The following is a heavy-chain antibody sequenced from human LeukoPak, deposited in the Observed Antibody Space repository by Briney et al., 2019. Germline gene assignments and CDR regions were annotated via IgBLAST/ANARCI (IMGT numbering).Heavy chain of an antibody. CDR3: ARESGYSGYEPFDH. Sequence: SETLSLTCTVSGGSFSSYYWSWIRQPPGKGLEWIGYIYYSGSATYNPSLKNRVTISVDTSKNQFSLKLSSVTAADTAVYYCARESGYSGYEPFDHWGQGTLVTVSS. V-gene: IGHV4-59*01. D-gene: IGHD5-12*01. CDR2: IYYSGSA. J-gene: IGHJ4*02. CDR1: GGSFSSYY.